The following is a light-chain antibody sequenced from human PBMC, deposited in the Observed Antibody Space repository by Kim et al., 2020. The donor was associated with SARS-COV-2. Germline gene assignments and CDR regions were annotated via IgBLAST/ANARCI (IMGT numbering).Light chain of an antibody. CDR3: QQYYSYPPYT. Sequence: AIRMTQSPSSFSASTGDRVTITCRASQGISSYLAWYQQKPGKAPKLLIYAASTLQSGVPSRFSGSGSGTDFTLTISCLPSEDFATYYCQQYYSYPPYTFGQGTKLEI. CDR1: QGISSY. J-gene: IGKJ2*01. V-gene: IGKV1-8*01. CDR2: AAS.